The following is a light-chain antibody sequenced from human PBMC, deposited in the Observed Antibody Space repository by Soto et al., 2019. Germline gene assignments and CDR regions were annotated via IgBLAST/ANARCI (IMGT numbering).Light chain of an antibody. Sequence: EIVLTQSPATLSLSPGESATLSCRASQSVSHFLAWYQQKPGQAPRLLIYDTSSRATGIPGRFSGSGSRTDFTLTIDILEPADASVYYCQQRTDWPTFGGGTKVEI. CDR3: QQRTDWPT. J-gene: IGKJ4*01. V-gene: IGKV3-11*01. CDR1: QSVSHF. CDR2: DTS.